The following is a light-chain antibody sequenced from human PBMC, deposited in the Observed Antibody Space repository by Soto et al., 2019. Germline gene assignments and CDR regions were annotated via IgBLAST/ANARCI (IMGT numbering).Light chain of an antibody. V-gene: IGKV3-20*01. J-gene: IGKJ3*01. Sequence: ELVLTQSPGTLSLSPGERASLSCRASQSVITSYLAWYQHKPGQAPRLLIYGASNRATGIPDRFSGSGSGTDFTLTISRLEPEDFAVYYCRQYSNSPSRTFTFGPGTKVDIK. CDR3: RQYSNSPSRTFT. CDR2: GAS. CDR1: QSVITSY.